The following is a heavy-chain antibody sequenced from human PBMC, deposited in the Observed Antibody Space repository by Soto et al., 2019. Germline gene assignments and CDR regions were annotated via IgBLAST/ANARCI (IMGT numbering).Heavy chain of an antibody. CDR3: ASSFQYVWSGPNVMDV. Sequence: PETLSLTYAVYGGSFSGYYWSWIRQPPGKGLEWIGEINHSGSTNYNPSLKSRVTISVDTSKNQFSLKLSSVTAADTAVYYCASSFQYVWSGPNVMDVCGQGSTVIGSS. CDR2: INHSGST. J-gene: IGHJ6*02. D-gene: IGHD3-3*01. CDR1: GGSFSGYY. V-gene: IGHV4-34*01.